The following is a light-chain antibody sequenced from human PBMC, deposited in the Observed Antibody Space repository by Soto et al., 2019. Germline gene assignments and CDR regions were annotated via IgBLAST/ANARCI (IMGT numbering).Light chain of an antibody. CDR2: DAS. V-gene: IGKV3-11*01. CDR1: QNVSRF. CDR3: QQRSNWPPLT. Sequence: EIVLTQSPSTLSLSPGEGATISCRASQNVSRFLAWYQRRPGQAPRLLIYDASNRASGIPARFTGSGSGTDFTLTISSLEPEDSAVYYCQQRSNWPPLTFGGGTKVDI. J-gene: IGKJ4*01.